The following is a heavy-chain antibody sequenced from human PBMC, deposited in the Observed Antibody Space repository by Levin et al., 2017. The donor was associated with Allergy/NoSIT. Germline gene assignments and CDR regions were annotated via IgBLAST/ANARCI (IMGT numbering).Heavy chain of an antibody. CDR2: ISISGGTT. CDR1: GYTFSNYA. D-gene: IGHD6-19*01. CDR3: AKVHYSSGWLDSDY. V-gene: IGHV3-23*01. Sequence: GGSLRLSCAASGYTFSNYAMSWVRQAPGKGLEWVSGISISGGTTFYADSVKGRFTISRDNSKNTLYLQMNSLRVEDTAHYYCAKVHYSSGWLDSDYWGQGILVTVSP. J-gene: IGHJ4*02.